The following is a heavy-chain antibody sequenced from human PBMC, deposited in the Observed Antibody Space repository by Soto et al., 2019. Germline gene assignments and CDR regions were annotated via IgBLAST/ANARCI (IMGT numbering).Heavy chain of an antibody. CDR2: IYYRGNT. J-gene: IGHJ6*02. V-gene: IGHV4-59*01. D-gene: IGHD6-13*01. CDR1: GGSIGTYY. Sequence: SETLSLTCTVSGGSIGTYYWSWIRQPPGKGLEWIGYIYYRGNTDYNPSLKSRVTLSVDTSKNQFSLKLSSVTAADTAVYYCAREGVSSSWYNYYGMDVWGQGTTVTVSS. CDR3: AREGVSSSWYNYYGMDV.